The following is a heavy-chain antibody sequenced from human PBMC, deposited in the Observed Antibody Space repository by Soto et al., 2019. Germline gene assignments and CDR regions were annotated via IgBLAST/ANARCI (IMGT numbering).Heavy chain of an antibody. CDR1: GFTFSSYA. D-gene: IGHD2-2*01. J-gene: IGHJ6*02. CDR3: ARESVVVVPAVYYYGMDV. CDR2: ISYDGSNK. V-gene: IGHV3-30-3*01. Sequence: VGSLRLSCAASGFTFSSYAMHWVRQAPGKGLEWVAVISYDGSNKYYADSVKGRFTISRDNSKNTLYLQMNSLRAEDTAVYYCARESVVVVPAVYYYGMDVWGQGTTVTVSS.